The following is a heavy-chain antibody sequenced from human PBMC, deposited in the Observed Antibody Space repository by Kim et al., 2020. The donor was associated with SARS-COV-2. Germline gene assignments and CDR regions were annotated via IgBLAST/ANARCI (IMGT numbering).Heavy chain of an antibody. CDR2: IYYSGST. V-gene: IGHV4-59*01. CDR3: ARGRAAAKYYYYYYGMDV. J-gene: IGHJ6*02. Sequence: SETLSLTCTVSGGPISSYYWSWIRQPPGKGLEWIGYIYYSGSTNYNPSLKSRVTISVDTSKNQFSLKLSSVTAADTAVYYCARGRAAAKYYYYYYGMDVWGQGTTVTVSS. CDR1: GGPISSYY. D-gene: IGHD6-13*01.